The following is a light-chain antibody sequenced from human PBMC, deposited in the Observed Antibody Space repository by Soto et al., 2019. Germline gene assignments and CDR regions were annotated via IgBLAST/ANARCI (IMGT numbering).Light chain of an antibody. CDR2: DVS. CDR3: CSFAGDFYV. V-gene: IGLV2-11*01. J-gene: IGLJ1*01. CDR1: TNDVGGYDY. Sequence: QSALTQPRSVSGSPGQSVAISCTGTTNDVGGYDYVSWHQQHPGKAPELIIFDVSKRPSGVPDRFSGSKSGNTASLTISGLQAEDEADYFCCSFAGDFYVFGSGTKVTVL.